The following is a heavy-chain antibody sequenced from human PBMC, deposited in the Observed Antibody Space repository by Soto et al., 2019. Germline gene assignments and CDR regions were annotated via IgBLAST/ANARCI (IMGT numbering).Heavy chain of an antibody. V-gene: IGHV3-11*01. CDR2: ISSSGSTI. J-gene: IGHJ6*04. CDR1: GFTFSDYY. D-gene: IGHD5-18*01. CDR3: ARGSVDTPMVTYHYYYGMDV. Sequence: QVQLVESGGGLVKPGGSLRLSCVASGFTFSDYYMSWIRQAPGKGLEWVSYISSSGSTIYYADSVKGRFTISRDNAKNSLYLQMNSLRAEDTAVYYFARGSVDTPMVTYHYYYGMDVWGKGTTVTVSS.